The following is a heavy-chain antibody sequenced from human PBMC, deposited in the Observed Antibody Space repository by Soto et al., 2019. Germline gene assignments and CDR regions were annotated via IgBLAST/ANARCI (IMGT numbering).Heavy chain of an antibody. CDR2: ISYSGST. Sequence: KTSETLSLTCAVSGGSISSYYWSWIRQPPGKGLEWIGYISYSGSTNYNPSLKSRVTISVDTSKNQFSLKVSSVTAADTAVYYCARQMTTLTTFDYWGLGTLVTVSS. J-gene: IGHJ4*02. D-gene: IGHD4-17*01. CDR1: GGSISSYY. CDR3: ARQMTTLTTFDY. V-gene: IGHV4-59*01.